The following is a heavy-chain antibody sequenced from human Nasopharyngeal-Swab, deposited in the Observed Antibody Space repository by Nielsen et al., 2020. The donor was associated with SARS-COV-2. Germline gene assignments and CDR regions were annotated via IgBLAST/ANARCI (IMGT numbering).Heavy chain of an antibody. D-gene: IGHD3-22*01. Sequence: SETLSLTCAVYGWSFSGYYWSWIRQPPGKGLEWIGEINHSGSTNYNPSLKSRVTISVDTSKNQFSLKLRSVTAADTAVYYCSREVGDSSGYYLYFGKWGQGTLVTVSS. CDR1: GWSFSGYY. CDR3: SREVGDSSGYYLYFGK. V-gene: IGHV4-34*01. J-gene: IGHJ4*02. CDR2: INHSGST.